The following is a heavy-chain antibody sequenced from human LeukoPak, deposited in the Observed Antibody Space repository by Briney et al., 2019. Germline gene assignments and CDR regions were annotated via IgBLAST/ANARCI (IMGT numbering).Heavy chain of an antibody. D-gene: IGHD3-22*01. V-gene: IGHV3-53*01. Sequence: PGRSLRLSCAASGFTVSSNYMSWVRQAPGKGLEWVSVIYSGGSTYYADSVKGRFTISRDNSKNTLYLQMNSLRAEDTAVYYCARVMVSYYYDSSGYSFDYWGQGTLVTVSS. CDR1: GFTVSSNY. J-gene: IGHJ4*02. CDR2: IYSGGST. CDR3: ARVMVSYYYDSSGYSFDY.